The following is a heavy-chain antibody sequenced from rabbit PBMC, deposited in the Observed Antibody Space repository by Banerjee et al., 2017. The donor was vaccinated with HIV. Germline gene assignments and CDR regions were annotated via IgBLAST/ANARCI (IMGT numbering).Heavy chain of an antibody. Sequence: QEQLEESGGGLVQPEGSLTLTCKASGFDFSSSFCMCWVRQAPGKGPEWIACIYTGSGSTYYANWAKGRFTISKTSSTTVTLQMTSLTAADTATYFCARDYINGYSDYVFALWGQGTLVTVS. V-gene: IGHV1S45*01. D-gene: IGHD6-1*01. CDR1: GFDFSSSFC. CDR3: ARDYINGYSDYVFAL. J-gene: IGHJ3*01. CDR2: IYTGSGST.